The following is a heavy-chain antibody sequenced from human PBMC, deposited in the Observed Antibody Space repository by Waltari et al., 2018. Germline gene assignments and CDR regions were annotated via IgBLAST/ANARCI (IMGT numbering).Heavy chain of an antibody. Sequence: QLQLQESGPGLVKPSETLSLTCTVSGGSISGSSYYWGWIRQPPGKGLEWIGSIYYSGSTYYNPSLKSRVTISVDTSKNQFSLKLSSVTAADTAVYYCVRGSIAAAAPRYYGMDVWGQGTTVTVSS. CDR1: GGSISGSSYY. J-gene: IGHJ6*02. CDR2: IYYSGST. V-gene: IGHV4-39*07. CDR3: VRGSIAAAAPRYYGMDV. D-gene: IGHD6-13*01.